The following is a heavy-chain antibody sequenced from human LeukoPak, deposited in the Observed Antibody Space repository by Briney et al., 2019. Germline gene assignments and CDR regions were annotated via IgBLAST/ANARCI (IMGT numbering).Heavy chain of an antibody. CDR3: ARDRGYYYGSGSYVVDY. V-gene: IGHV1-18*01. CDR2: ISAYNGNT. J-gene: IGHJ4*02. CDR1: GYTFTSYG. D-gene: IGHD3-10*01. Sequence: GASVKVSCKASGYTFTSYGISWVRQAPGQGLEWMGWISAYNGNTNYAQKLQGRVTMTTDTSTGTAYMELRSLRSDDTAVYYCARDRGYYYGSGSYVVDYWGQGTLVTVSS.